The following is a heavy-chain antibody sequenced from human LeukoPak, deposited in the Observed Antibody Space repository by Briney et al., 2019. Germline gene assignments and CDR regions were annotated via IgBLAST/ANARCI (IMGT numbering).Heavy chain of an antibody. CDR3: ATGGYSAWCDY. V-gene: IGHV4-4*07. CDR2: IDSSGTT. D-gene: IGHD6-19*01. J-gene: IGHJ4*01. Sequence: SSETLSLTCSVSDGSINTYFWSWIRQPAGKGLEWIGRIDSSGTTSLNPSLKSRVTILQDKSKKQFSLKLSSVTAADTAVYYCATGGYSAWCDYWATEPRSSSPQ. CDR1: DGSINTYF.